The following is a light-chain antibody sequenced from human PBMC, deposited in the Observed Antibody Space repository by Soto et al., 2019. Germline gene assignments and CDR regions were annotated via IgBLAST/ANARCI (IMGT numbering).Light chain of an antibody. Sequence: DIQMTQSPSSLSASVGDRVTITCQASQDISNYLNWYQQKPGKAHKLLIYDASNLETGVPSRFSGSGSGTDFTSTISSLQPEDIATYYCQQYDNLALSCGGGTKV. CDR1: QDISNY. CDR2: DAS. J-gene: IGKJ4*01. CDR3: QQYDNLALS. V-gene: IGKV1-33*01.